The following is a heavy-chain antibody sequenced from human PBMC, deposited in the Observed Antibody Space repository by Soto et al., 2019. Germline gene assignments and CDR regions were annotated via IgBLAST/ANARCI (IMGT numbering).Heavy chain of an antibody. Sequence: QVQLVESWGGLVKPGGSLRLSCAASGFTFSDYYMSWIRQAPGKGLEWVSYISSSGSTIYYADSVKGRFTISRDNAKNSLDLQMNSLSAEDTAVYYCARSFGETAYYYYGMDVWGQGTTVTVSS. D-gene: IGHD3-16*01. CDR3: ARSFGETAYYYYGMDV. V-gene: IGHV3-11*01. J-gene: IGHJ6*02. CDR1: GFTFSDYY. CDR2: ISSSGSTI.